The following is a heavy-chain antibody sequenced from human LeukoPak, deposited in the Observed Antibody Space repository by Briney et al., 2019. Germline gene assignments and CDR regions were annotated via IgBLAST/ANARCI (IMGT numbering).Heavy chain of an antibody. CDR3: ARVLHKGYYDSSGYPVDAFDI. CDR1: GGSISSYY. V-gene: IGHV4-59*12. D-gene: IGHD3-22*01. CDR2: IYYSGST. J-gene: IGHJ3*02. Sequence: SETLSLTCTVSGGSISSYYWSWIRQPPGKGLEWIGYIYYSGSTNYNPSLKSRVTISVDTSKNQFSLKLSSVTAADTAVYYCARVLHKGYYDSSGYPVDAFDIWGQGTMVTVSS.